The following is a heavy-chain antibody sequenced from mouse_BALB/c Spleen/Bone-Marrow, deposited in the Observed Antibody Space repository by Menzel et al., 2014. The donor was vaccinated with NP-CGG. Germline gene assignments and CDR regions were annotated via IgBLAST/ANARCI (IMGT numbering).Heavy chain of an antibody. CDR3: ARRGYYGTMDY. J-gene: IGHJ4*01. Sequence: EVKLMESGGGLVQPGGSLKLSCAASGFDSSGYWMSWVRQAPGKGLEWIGEINPDSSTINYTPSLKDKFIISRDNAKTTLYLQMSKVRSEDTALYYCARRGYYGTMDYWGQGTSVTVSS. D-gene: IGHD1-1*01. CDR2: INPDSSTI. V-gene: IGHV4-1*02. CDR1: GFDSSGYW.